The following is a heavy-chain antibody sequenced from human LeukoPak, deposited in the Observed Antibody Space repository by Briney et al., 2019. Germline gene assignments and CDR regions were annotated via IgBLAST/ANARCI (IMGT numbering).Heavy chain of an antibody. CDR2: ISSSSSYI. D-gene: IGHD2-2*01. CDR1: GFTFSSYS. Sequence: GGSLRLSCAASGFTFSSYSMNWVRQAPGKGLGWVSSISSSSSYIYYADSVKGRFTISRDNAKNSLYLQMNSLRAEDTAVYYCARAHSDIVVVPAGYWGQGTLVTVSS. J-gene: IGHJ4*02. V-gene: IGHV3-21*01. CDR3: ARAHSDIVVVPAGY.